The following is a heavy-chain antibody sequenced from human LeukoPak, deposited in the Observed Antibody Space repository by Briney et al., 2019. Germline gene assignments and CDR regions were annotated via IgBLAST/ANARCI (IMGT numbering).Heavy chain of an antibody. CDR3: ARHSSGYYAMDV. D-gene: IGHD3-22*01. CDR2: INHSGGT. V-gene: IGHV4-34*01. J-gene: IGHJ6*02. CDR1: GGSFSGYY. Sequence: SETLSLTCAVYGGSFSGYYWSWIRQPPGKGLEWIGEINHSGGTNYNPSLKSRVTISVDTSKNQFSLKLSSVTAADTAVYYCARHSSGYYAMDVWGQGTTVIDSS.